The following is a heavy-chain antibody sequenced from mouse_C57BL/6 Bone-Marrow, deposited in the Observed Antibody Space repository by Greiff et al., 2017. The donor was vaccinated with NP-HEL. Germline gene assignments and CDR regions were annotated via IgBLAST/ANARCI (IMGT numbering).Heavy chain of an antibody. Sequence: DVKLVESGGGLVQPGGSLKLSCAASGFTFSDYYMYWVRKTPEKRLEWVAYISNGGGSTYYPDTVKGRFTISRDNAKNTLYLQMSRLKSEDTAMYYCARDYGSLDYWGQGTTLTVSS. CDR2: ISNGGGST. J-gene: IGHJ2*01. CDR3: ARDYGSLDY. V-gene: IGHV5-12*01. CDR1: GFTFSDYY. D-gene: IGHD1-1*01.